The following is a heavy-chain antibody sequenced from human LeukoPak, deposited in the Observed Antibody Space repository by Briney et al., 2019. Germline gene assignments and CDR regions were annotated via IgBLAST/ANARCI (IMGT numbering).Heavy chain of an antibody. CDR2: VNHSGIT. J-gene: IGHJ4*02. D-gene: IGHD3-10*01. Sequence: SETLSLTCTVSGDSINSGDFYWTWIRQPPGKGLEWLGEVNHSGITNYNPSLKSRVTISVDTSKNQFSLKLSSVTAADTAVYYCARRDSYFYGSGTYPLFDYWGQGNLVTVSS. CDR1: GDSINSGDFY. V-gene: IGHV4-61*08. CDR3: ARRDSYFYGSGTYPLFDY.